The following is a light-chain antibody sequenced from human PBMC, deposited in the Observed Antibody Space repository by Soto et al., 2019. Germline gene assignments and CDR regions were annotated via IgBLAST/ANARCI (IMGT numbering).Light chain of an antibody. V-gene: IGLV2-14*03. Sequence: QSALDQPASVSGAPGQSIAISCTGTSSDVGSYNSVSWYQQYPGKAPTLMIHDVSDRPSGVSNRFSGSKSGNTASLTISGLQAEDEADYYCSSFTSSSSYVFGSGTKVTVL. CDR2: DVS. CDR1: SSDVGSYNS. CDR3: SSFTSSSSYV. J-gene: IGLJ1*01.